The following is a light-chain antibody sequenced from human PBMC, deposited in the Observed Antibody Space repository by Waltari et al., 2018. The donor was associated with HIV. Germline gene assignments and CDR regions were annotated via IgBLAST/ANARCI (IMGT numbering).Light chain of an antibody. CDR2: AAS. V-gene: IGKV1-27*01. CDR3: QKDNSAPRT. Sequence: DIQMTQSPSSLSASVGDRVTITCRASQGISNHLAWYQQKPGKVPKLLIYAASTLQSGVPSRFSGSGSGTDFTLAISSLQPEDVATYYCQKDNSAPRTFGQGTKVEIK. CDR1: QGISNH. J-gene: IGKJ1*01.